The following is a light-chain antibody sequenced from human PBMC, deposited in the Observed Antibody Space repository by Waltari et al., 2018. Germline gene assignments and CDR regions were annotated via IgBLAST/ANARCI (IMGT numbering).Light chain of an antibody. CDR1: QGIGNN. J-gene: IGKJ5*01. CDR3: QQFHSLPIT. V-gene: IGKV1-33*01. CDR2: DAS. Sequence: DIQMTLSPSSLSASVGDRVTVTCQASQGIGNNLNWYQQKAGESPKLLIYDASNLEPGVPLRFSGRGRGTDFTLSISSLQPEDIATYYCQQFHSLPITFGQGTRLDIK.